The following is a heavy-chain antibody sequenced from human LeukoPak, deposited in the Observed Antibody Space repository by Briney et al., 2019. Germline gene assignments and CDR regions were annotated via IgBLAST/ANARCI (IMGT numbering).Heavy chain of an antibody. CDR3: ARGLIIPLSGWYIEL. CDR1: GGTFSSYA. Sequence: GSSVKVSCKASGGTFSSYAISWVRQAPGQGLEWMGGIIPIFGTANYAQKFQGRVTITTDESTSTAYMEPSSLRSEDTAVYYCARGLIIPLSGWYIELWGQGTLVTVSS. D-gene: IGHD6-19*01. CDR2: IIPIFGTA. J-gene: IGHJ5*02. V-gene: IGHV1-69*05.